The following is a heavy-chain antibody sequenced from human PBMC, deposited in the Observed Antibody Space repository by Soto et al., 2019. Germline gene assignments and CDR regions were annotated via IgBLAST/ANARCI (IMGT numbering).Heavy chain of an antibody. CDR2: ISWNSGNI. CDR3: VKASTYSSSQGWFDP. Sequence: PGGSRRLSFAPSGFSFVGYAWNWVRKPPGKGLEWVSGISWNSGNIDYADSVKGRFTISRDNAKNSLYLQMNSLRAEDTALYYCVKASTYSSSQGWFDPWGQGTMVTVSS. CDR1: GFSFVGYA. D-gene: IGHD6-6*01. V-gene: IGHV3-9*01. J-gene: IGHJ5*02.